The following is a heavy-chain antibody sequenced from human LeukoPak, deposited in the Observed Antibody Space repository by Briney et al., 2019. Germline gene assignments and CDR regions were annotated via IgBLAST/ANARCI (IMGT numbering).Heavy chain of an antibody. V-gene: IGHV1-69*13. Sequence: ASVKVSCKASGGTFSSYAISWVRQAPGQGLEWMGGIIPIFGTANYAQRFQGRVTITADESTSTAYMELSSLRSEDTAVYYCASGYSSDQLPHYYYYGMDVWGQGTTVTVSS. CDR2: IIPIFGTA. D-gene: IGHD6-19*01. CDR3: ASGYSSDQLPHYYYYGMDV. J-gene: IGHJ6*02. CDR1: GGTFSSYA.